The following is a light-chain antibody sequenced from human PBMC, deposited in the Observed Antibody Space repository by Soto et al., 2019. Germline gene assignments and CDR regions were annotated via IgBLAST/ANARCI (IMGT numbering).Light chain of an antibody. CDR2: DVS. V-gene: IGLV2-14*01. CDR3: SSYTISSTSYV. Sequence: QSALTQHASVSGSPGQSITISCTGTRSDVGGYNYVSWYQQHPGKAPKLMIYDVSNRPSGVSNRFSGSKSGNTASLTISGLQADDEADYYCSSYTISSTSYVFGTGTKLTVL. J-gene: IGLJ1*01. CDR1: RSDVGGYNY.